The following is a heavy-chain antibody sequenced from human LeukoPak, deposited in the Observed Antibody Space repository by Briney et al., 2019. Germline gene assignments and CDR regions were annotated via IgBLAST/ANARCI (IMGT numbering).Heavy chain of an antibody. J-gene: IGHJ4*02. CDR1: GFTFSTYS. CDR3: ARVWFGYFFQ. CDR2: MGTSSRYI. D-gene: IGHD3-10*01. Sequence: GGSLRLSCAASGFTFSTYSMNWVRQAPGKGLEWVSSMGTSSRYIYYADSVRGRFTISRDNAKNSLYLQMNSLRVEDTAVYYCARVWFGYFFQWGQGALVTVSS. V-gene: IGHV3-21*04.